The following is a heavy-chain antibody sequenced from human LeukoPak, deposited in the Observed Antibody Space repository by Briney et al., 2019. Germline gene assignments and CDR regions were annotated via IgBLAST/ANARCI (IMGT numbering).Heavy chain of an antibody. CDR1: GYTFTSYA. CDR2: ISAGNGNT. Sequence: ASVKVSCRASGYTFTSYAIHWVRQAPGQRLEWMGWISAGNGNTKYSQNFQGRVTFISNTSAATAFMELSSLRSEDAAVYYCARDSGSGSNDYWGQGTLVTVSS. CDR3: ARDSGSGSNDY. D-gene: IGHD1-26*01. V-gene: IGHV1-3*01. J-gene: IGHJ4*02.